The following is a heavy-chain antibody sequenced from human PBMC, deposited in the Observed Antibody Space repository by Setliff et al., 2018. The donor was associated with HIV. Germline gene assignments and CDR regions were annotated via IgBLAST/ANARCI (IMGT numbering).Heavy chain of an antibody. CDR1: GDSISGGGYF. CDR2: VYYTWTT. J-gene: IGHJ4*02. V-gene: IGHV4-31*03. Sequence: SETLSLTCSVSGDSISGGGYFWSWIRQHPGKGLEWIGTVYYTWTTYYNPSLKSRLTLSVDTSNNQFSLKLDSVTAADTAVYYCARVPRVTSGRNFFDFWGQGTLVTVSS. CDR3: ARVPRVTSGRNFFDF. D-gene: IGHD7-27*01.